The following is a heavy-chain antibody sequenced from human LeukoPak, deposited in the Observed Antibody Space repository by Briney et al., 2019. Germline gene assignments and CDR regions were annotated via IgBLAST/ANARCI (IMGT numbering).Heavy chain of an antibody. CDR3: ARQAYFDWPQDYYYAMDV. V-gene: IGHV4-30-2*02. D-gene: IGHD3-9*01. CDR2: IYHSGST. Sequence: PSQTLSLTCTVSGGSISSGGYCWSRIRQPPGKGLEWIGYIYHSGSTYYNPSLKSRVTISVDTSKNQFSLKVNSVTAADTAVYYCARQAYFDWPQDYYYAMDVWGQGTTVTVSS. J-gene: IGHJ6*02. CDR1: GGSISSGGYC.